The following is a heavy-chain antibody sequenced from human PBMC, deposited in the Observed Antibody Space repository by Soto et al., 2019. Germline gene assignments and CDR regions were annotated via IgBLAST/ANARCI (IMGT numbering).Heavy chain of an antibody. V-gene: IGHV1-3*01. CDR1: GYTLTNYA. CDR3: TRDLTGGSPFDF. Sequence: QVQLVQSGAEVKKPGASVRLSCKPSGYTLTNYAIHWVRQAAGQRLEWLGWIDPGSGQATYSQKFQDRIIISRDNSASTFYIDLSSLTSADTAVYFCTRDLTGGSPFDFWGQGALVTVSS. D-gene: IGHD2-8*02. CDR2: IDPGSGQA. J-gene: IGHJ4*02.